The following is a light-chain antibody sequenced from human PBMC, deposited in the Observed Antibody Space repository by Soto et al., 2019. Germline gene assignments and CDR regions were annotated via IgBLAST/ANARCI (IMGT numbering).Light chain of an antibody. CDR3: QQYGSSPLFS. V-gene: IGKV3-20*01. CDR1: QSVSSTY. CDR2: GAS. J-gene: IGKJ3*01. Sequence: EIVLTQSPGTLSLSPGERATLSCRASQSVSSTYLAWYQQKPGQAPRLLIYGASSRATGIPDRFSGSGSGTDFPLTISTLEPEDFAVYYCQQYGSSPLFSFGPGTKVDI.